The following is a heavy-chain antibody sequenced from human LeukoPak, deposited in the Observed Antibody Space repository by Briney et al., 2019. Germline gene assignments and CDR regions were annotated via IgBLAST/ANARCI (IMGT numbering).Heavy chain of an antibody. CDR2: IHPGEYER. CDR3: ARRTDSGWKWFDP. Sequence: GESLKISCKASGFRFTSYWIGWVRQMPGKGLEWMGVIHPGEYERRYSPSFEGQVTISADRSISTAYMQWSSLKASDTAMYYCARRTDSGWKWFDPWGQGTLVTVSS. J-gene: IGHJ5*02. D-gene: IGHD6-25*01. CDR1: GFRFTSYW. V-gene: IGHV5-51*01.